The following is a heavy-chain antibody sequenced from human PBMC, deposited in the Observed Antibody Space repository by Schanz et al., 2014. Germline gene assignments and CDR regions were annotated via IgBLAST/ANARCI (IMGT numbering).Heavy chain of an antibody. CDR3: ARDRGYCSGGSCLTFDY. J-gene: IGHJ4*02. CDR1: GFTLSSYA. V-gene: IGHV3-30-3*01. CDR2: ISYDGSNK. D-gene: IGHD2-15*01. Sequence: VQLLDSGGGLVQPGGSLRLSCAASGFTLSSYAMHWVRQAPGKGLEWVAVISYDGSNKYYADSVKGRFTISRDNSKNTLYLQMNTLRAEDTAVYYCARDRGYCSGGSCLTFDYWGQGTLVTVSS.